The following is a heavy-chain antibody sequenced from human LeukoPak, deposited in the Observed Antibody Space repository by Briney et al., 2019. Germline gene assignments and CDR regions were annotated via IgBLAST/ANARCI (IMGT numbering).Heavy chain of an antibody. CDR2: TYYRSKWYN. D-gene: IGHD3-22*01. V-gene: IGHV6-1*01. CDR1: GDSVSSTKAA. Sequence: SQTLSLTCAISGDSVSSTKAAWNWIRQSPSRGLEWLGRTYYRSKWYNDYAVSVKSRIIINPDTSKNEFSLQLNSVTPEDTAVYYCARESRSYYYDSSGYYWWSYYFDYWGQGTLVTVSS. J-gene: IGHJ4*02. CDR3: ARESRSYYYDSSGYYWWSYYFDY.